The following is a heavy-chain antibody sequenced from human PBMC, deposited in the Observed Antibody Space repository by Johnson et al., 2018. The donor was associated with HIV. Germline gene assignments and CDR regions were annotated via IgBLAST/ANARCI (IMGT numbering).Heavy chain of an antibody. CDR1: GFTFDDHG. D-gene: IGHD3/OR15-3a*01. CDR2: IRSSGDTI. J-gene: IGHJ3*02. CDR3: ARDGRGLDAFDI. V-gene: IGHV3-48*04. Sequence: MHLVESGGGVVRPGGSLRLSCAASGFTFDDHGMSWVRQAPEKGLEWISYIRSSGDTIFYADSVKGRFTISRDIAKNTLYLQMNSLSAEDTAVYYCARDGRGLDAFDIWGQGTVVTVSS.